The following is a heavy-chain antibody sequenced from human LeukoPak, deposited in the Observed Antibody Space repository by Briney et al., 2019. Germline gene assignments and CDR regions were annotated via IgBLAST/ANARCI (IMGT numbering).Heavy chain of an antibody. CDR2: IYYSGST. CDR3: AREGVGDCSGGSCYYFDY. CDR1: GGSISSSSYY. D-gene: IGHD2-15*01. J-gene: IGHJ4*02. Sequence: PSETLSLTCTVSGGSISSSSYYWGWIRQPPGKGLEWIGSIYYSGSTYYNPSLKSRVTMSVDTSKNQFSLKLSSVTAADTAVYYCAREGVGDCSGGSCYYFDYWGQGTLVTVSS. V-gene: IGHV4-39*07.